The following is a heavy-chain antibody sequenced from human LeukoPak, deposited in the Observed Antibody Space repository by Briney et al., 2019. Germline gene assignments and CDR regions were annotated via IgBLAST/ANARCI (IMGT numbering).Heavy chain of an antibody. V-gene: IGHV4-34*01. CDR2: INHTGST. CDR1: GGSFSGYY. Sequence: SETLSLTCAVYGGSFSGYYWSWIRQPPGKGLEWIGEINHTGSTNYNPSLKSRVTTSSAKSKNQFSLMVRSVTAADTAVYSCARAWELSNDFDPWGQGSLVTVSS. J-gene: IGHJ5*02. CDR3: ARAWELSNDFDP. D-gene: IGHD1-1*01.